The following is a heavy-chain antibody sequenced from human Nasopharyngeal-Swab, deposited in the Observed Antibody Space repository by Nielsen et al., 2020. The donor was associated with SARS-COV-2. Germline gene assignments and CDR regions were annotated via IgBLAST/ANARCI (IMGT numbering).Heavy chain of an antibody. CDR2: ISSSSSYI. D-gene: IGHD6-6*01. V-gene: IGHV3-21*04. J-gene: IGHJ4*02. CDR1: GFTFSSYS. Sequence: ESLKISCAASGFTFSSYSMNWVRQAPGKGLEWVSSISSSSSYIYYADSVKGRFTISRDNSKNTLYLQMNSLRAEDTAVYYCAKDYHGSSPYDYWGQGTLVTVSS. CDR3: AKDYHGSSPYDY.